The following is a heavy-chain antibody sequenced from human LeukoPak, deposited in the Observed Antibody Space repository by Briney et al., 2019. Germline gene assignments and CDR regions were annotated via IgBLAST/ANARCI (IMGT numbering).Heavy chain of an antibody. D-gene: IGHD5-18*01. V-gene: IGHV4-4*07. J-gene: IGHJ6*03. CDR3: ARVRSYGDFYYYTDV. Sequence: PSETLSLTCTVSGGSISTFYWSWIRQPAGKGLEWIGRIHTSGSTNYNPSLKSRVTMSVDTSKSQFSLRLSSVTAADTAVYYCARVRSYGDFYYYTDVWGKGTTVTISS. CDR2: IHTSGST. CDR1: GGSISTFY.